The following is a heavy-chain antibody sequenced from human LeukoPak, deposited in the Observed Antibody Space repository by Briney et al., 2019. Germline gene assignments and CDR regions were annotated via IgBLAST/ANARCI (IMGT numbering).Heavy chain of an antibody. V-gene: IGHV1-69*13. Sequence: GASVKVSCKASGYTFTGYYMHWVRQAPGQGLEWMGGIIPIFGTANYAQKFQGRVTITADESTSTAYMELSSLRSEDTAVYYCARGAGTVDQFDYWGQGTLVTVSS. CDR3: ARGAGTVDQFDY. CDR2: IIPIFGTA. J-gene: IGHJ4*02. CDR1: GYTFTGYY. D-gene: IGHD6-19*01.